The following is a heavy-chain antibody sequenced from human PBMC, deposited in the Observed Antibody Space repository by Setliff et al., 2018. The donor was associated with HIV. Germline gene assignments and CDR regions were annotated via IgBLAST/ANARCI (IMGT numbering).Heavy chain of an antibody. D-gene: IGHD6-19*01. Sequence: SETLSLTCPVSGGSIGTYYWSWIRQPPGKGLEWIGYIYYTGSTNYNPSLKSRVIITVDTSKNQFSLNLSSVTAADTAVYFCARGSPYTSAWYGGGTFDIWGQGTLVTVSS. V-gene: IGHV4-59*01. CDR3: ARGSPYTSAWYGGGTFDI. CDR1: GGSIGTYY. J-gene: IGHJ3*02. CDR2: IYYTGST.